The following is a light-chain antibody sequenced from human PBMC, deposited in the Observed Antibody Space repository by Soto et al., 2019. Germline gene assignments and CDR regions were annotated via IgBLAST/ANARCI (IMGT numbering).Light chain of an antibody. CDR3: QQYNSPWT. J-gene: IGKJ1*01. Sequence: DIQMTQSPSTLSASVVDRVTLTCRASQSISTWLAWYQQKPGKPPKLLILNASTLGSGVPSRFSGSGSGTEFTLTISSLQPDDFATYYCQQYNSPWTFGQGTKVHI. CDR1: QSISTW. CDR2: NAS. V-gene: IGKV1-5*01.